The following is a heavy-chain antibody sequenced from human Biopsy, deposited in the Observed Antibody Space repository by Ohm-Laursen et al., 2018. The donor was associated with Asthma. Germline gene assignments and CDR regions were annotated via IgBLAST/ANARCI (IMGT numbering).Heavy chain of an antibody. J-gene: IGHJ4*02. Sequence: PGTLSLTCSVSGGSVSSDKYYWSWIRQPPGKGLEWIAYIFYSGATNYNPALKSRVAQSIDTSKSQFSLRLNSLSAADTAVYYCARGTIVAGTDYWGRGTLVTVSS. CDR2: IFYSGAT. CDR1: GGSVSSDKYY. D-gene: IGHD5-12*01. V-gene: IGHV4-61*01. CDR3: ARGTIVAGTDY.